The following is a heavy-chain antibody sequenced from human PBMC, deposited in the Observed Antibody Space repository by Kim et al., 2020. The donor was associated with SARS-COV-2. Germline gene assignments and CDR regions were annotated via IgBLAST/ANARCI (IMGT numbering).Heavy chain of an antibody. V-gene: IGHV3-23*01. D-gene: IGHD5-18*01. Sequence: ADTGKGRLTLSRDNSTNTLALQMNSLRDEDTAVYYCAKSYGEYYYYYGLDVWGQGTTVSVSS. CDR3: AKSYGEYYYYYGLDV. J-gene: IGHJ6*02.